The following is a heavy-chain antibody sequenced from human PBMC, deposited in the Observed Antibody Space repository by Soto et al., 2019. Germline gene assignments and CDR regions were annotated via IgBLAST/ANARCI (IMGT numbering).Heavy chain of an antibody. CDR2: IKQDGIEK. CDR3: ARGDYYDSSGPFSDAFDI. J-gene: IGHJ3*02. CDR1: GFTFSSYW. D-gene: IGHD3-22*01. V-gene: IGHV3-7*04. Sequence: PGGSLRLSCAASGFTFSSYWMSWVRQAPGEGPEWVATIKQDGIEKYYVDSLKGRFTISRDNARNSLFLQINSLRAEDTAVYYCARGDYYDSSGPFSDAFDIWGQGTMVTVSS.